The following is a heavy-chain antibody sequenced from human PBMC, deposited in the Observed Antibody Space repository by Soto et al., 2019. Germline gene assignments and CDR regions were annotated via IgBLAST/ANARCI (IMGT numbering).Heavy chain of an antibody. CDR3: ARDPTSKFSESYFDH. Sequence: ASVKVSCKASGYTFTDSHIHWIRQAPGHGLQWMGWIDPDSGGTEYSQLFQGRVTLTRDTSTKTVFLGLSGLTSDDTAVYYCARDPTSKFSESYFDHWCKGTLVTGSS. CDR2: IDPDSGGT. V-gene: IGHV1-2*02. D-gene: IGHD1-26*01. CDR1: GYTFTDSH. J-gene: IGHJ4*02.